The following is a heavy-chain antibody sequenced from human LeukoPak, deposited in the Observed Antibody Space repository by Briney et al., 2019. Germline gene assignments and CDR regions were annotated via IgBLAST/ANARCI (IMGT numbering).Heavy chain of an antibody. Sequence: SETLSLTCTVSGASISSYYWSWIRQPPGRGLEWIGFMYYSRSTNYNPSLKSRVTLSVDTSKNQFSLKVSSVTAADTAVYYCARAGYGADDSGMDVWGQGTTVTVSS. J-gene: IGHJ6*02. CDR2: MYYSRST. CDR3: ARAGYGADDSGMDV. CDR1: GASISSYY. D-gene: IGHD5-12*01. V-gene: IGHV4-59*01.